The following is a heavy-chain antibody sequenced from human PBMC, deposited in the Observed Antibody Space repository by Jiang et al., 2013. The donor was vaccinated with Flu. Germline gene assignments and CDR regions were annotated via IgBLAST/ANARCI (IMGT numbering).Heavy chain of an antibody. CDR3: ARLPKYLSGSYEVY. D-gene: IGHD3-16*01. CDR1: SISSSSYY. J-gene: IGHJ4*02. V-gene: IGHV4-39*07. CDR2: IYYSGST. Sequence: SISSSSYYWGVDPPAPTGRGLEWIGSIYYSGSTYYNPSLKSRVTISVDTSKNQFSLKLSSVTAADTAVYYCARLPKYLSGSYEVYWGQGTLVTVSS.